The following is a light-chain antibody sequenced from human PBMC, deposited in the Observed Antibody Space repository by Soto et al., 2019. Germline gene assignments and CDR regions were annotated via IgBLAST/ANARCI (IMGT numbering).Light chain of an antibody. V-gene: IGKV3-20*01. CDR3: QQYGSSPRT. CDR2: GVF. J-gene: IGKJ2*01. CDR1: KSVSSNY. Sequence: ETVLTQSPGTVSLSPGERATLSCRASKSVSSNYLAWYQQKPGQAPRLLIYGVFNRATGIPDRFSGSGSGTDFTLTISRLEPEDLAVYYCQQYGSSPRTFGQGTKLEIK.